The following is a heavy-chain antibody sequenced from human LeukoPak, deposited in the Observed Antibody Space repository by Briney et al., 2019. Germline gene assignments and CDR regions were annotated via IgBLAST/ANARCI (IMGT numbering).Heavy chain of an antibody. CDR1: GYTFTSYG. D-gene: IGHD2-21*01. CDR2: ISAYNGNT. Sequence: ASVKVSCKASGYTFTSYGISWVRQAPGQGLEWMGWISAYNGNTNYAQKLQGRVTMTTDTSTSTAYMELRSLRSDDTAVYYCARMMNVYCGGDCYSFDYWGQGTLVTVSS. V-gene: IGHV1-18*01. J-gene: IGHJ4*02. CDR3: ARMMNVYCGGDCYSFDY.